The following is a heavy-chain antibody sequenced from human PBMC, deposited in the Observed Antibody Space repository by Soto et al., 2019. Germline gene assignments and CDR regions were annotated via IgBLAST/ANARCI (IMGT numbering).Heavy chain of an antibody. CDR2: ITSSSSYI. V-gene: IGHV3-21*01. J-gene: IGHJ6*02. CDR3: ARQFSGGSCNCFYYGMDV. Sequence: EVQLVESGGGLVKPGGSLRLSCAASGFTFSTYSMNWVRQAPGKGLEWVSSITSSSSYIYYADSVKGRFTISRDNAKNSLYLQMNSLRAEDTAVYYCARQFSGGSCNCFYYGMDVWGQGTTVTVSS. D-gene: IGHD2-15*01. CDR1: GFTFSTYS.